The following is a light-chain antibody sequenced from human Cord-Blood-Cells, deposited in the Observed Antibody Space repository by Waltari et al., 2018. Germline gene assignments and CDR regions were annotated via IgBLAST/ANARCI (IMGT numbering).Light chain of an antibody. CDR3: GAWDDSLNGYV. J-gene: IGLJ1*01. CDR2: SNN. Sequence: QSVLTQPPSASGTPGQRVTISCSGRSSNIGSNTVTWYQQLPGTAPKLLIYSNNQRPSGVPDRFSGSKSGTSASLAISGLQSEDEADYYCGAWDDSLNGYVFGTGTKVTVL. CDR1: SSNIGSNT. V-gene: IGLV1-44*01.